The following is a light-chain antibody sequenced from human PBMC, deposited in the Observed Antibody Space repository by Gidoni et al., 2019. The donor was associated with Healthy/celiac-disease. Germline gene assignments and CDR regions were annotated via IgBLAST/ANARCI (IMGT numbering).Light chain of an antibody. CDR3: QQYYSTPPYT. V-gene: IGKV1-NL1*01. CDR1: QGISNS. J-gene: IGKJ2*01. CDR2: AAS. Sequence: DIQMTDSPSSLSAFVADRVTITCRASQGISNSLAWYQQKPGKAPKLLLYAASRLESWVPSRFSGSGSGTDYTLTISSLQPEDFATYYCQQYYSTPPYTFGQGTKLEIK.